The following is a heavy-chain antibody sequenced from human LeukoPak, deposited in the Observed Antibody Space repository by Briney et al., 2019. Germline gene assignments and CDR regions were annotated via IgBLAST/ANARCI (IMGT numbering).Heavy chain of an antibody. CDR2: ISYIGST. CDR1: DDSFSSHY. CDR3: ARYLVMGTKGFDI. V-gene: IGHV4-59*11. Sequence: SETLSLTCAVSDDSFSSHYWTWIRQPPGKGLEWIGYISYIGSTNYNPSRKSRVTISIDTSKNQFSLQLTSVTAADTAVYYCARYLVMGTKGFDIWGQGTMVSVSS. D-gene: IGHD2-21*01. J-gene: IGHJ3*02.